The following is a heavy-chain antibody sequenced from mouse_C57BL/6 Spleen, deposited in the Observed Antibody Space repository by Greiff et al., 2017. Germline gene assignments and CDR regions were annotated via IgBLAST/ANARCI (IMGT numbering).Heavy chain of an antibody. CDR3: ARSYLQYAMDY. V-gene: IGHV3-6*01. Sequence: EVQLQESGPGLVKPSQSLSLTCSVTGYSITSGYYWNWIRQFPGNKLEWMGYISYDGSNNYNPSLKNRISITRDTSKNQFFLKLNSVTTEDTATYYCARSYLQYAMDYWGQGTSVTVSS. J-gene: IGHJ4*01. CDR2: ISYDGSN. CDR1: GYSITSGYY.